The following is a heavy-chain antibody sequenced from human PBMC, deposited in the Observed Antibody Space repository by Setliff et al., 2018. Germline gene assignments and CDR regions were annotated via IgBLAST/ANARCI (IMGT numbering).Heavy chain of an antibody. D-gene: IGHD4-17*01. CDR2: IYYNGKA. V-gene: IGHV4-39*07. Sequence: ASETLSLTCSVSGASIDNNNYYWGWIRQPPGKGLEWIGTIYYNGKALYSPSLKSRVIISLDTSKTQFSLSLSSVSAADTAVYFCARVTVITPRVFDPWGQGTLVTVSS. CDR3: ARVTVITPRVFDP. CDR1: GASIDNNNYY. J-gene: IGHJ5*02.